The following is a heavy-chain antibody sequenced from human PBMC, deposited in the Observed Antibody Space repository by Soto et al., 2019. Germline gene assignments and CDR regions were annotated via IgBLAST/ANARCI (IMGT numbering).Heavy chain of an antibody. CDR2: ISSSSSTI. V-gene: IGHV3-48*02. CDR3: ARVRRAAAGTFGMDV. J-gene: IGHJ6*02. D-gene: IGHD6-13*01. Sequence: EVQLVESEGGLVQPGGSLRLSCAASGFTFSSYSMNWVRQAPGKGLEWVSYISSSSSTIYYADSVKGRFTISRDNAKNSLYLQMNSLRDEDTAVYYCARVRRAAAGTFGMDVWGQGTTVTVSS. CDR1: GFTFSSYS.